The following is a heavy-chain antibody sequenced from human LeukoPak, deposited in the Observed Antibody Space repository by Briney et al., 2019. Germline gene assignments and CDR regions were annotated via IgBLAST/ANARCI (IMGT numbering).Heavy chain of an antibody. CDR2: INPNSGGT. V-gene: IGHV1-2*02. D-gene: IGHD3-10*01. Sequence: ASVKVSCKASGYTFTGYYMHWVRQAPGQGLEWMGWINPNSGGTNYAQKFQGRVTMTEDTSTDTAYMELSSLRSEDTAVYYCATAPLLWFADWGQGTLVTVSS. CDR1: GYTFTGYY. CDR3: ATAPLLWFAD. J-gene: IGHJ4*02.